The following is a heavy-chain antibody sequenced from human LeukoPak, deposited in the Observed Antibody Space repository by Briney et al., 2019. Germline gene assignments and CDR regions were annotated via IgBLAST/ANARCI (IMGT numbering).Heavy chain of an antibody. Sequence: GASVKVSCKASGGTFSSYAITWVRQAPGQGLEWMGRIIPIFGTANYAQKFQGRVSITTDESTSTAYMELSTLRSDDTAVYYCARGGYNWNSRWFDPWGQGTLVTVSS. CDR2: IIPIFGTA. V-gene: IGHV1-69*05. D-gene: IGHD1-20*01. CDR3: ARGGYNWNSRWFDP. CDR1: GGTFSSYA. J-gene: IGHJ5*02.